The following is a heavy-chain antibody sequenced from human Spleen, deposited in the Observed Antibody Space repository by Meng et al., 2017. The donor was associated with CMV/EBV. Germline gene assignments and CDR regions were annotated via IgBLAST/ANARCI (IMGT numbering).Heavy chain of an antibody. CDR3: ARYCSSTSCNSPSFDY. D-gene: IGHD2-2*01. CDR1: GYTFRSYG. V-gene: IGHV1-18*01. Sequence: ASVKVSCKASGYTFRSYGITWVRQAPGQGLEWMGWISGYNGNTNYAQKFQGRVTMTTDTSTSTAYRELRSLRSDDTAVYYCARYCSSTSCNSPSFDYWGQGPLVTVSS. J-gene: IGHJ4*02. CDR2: ISGYNGNT.